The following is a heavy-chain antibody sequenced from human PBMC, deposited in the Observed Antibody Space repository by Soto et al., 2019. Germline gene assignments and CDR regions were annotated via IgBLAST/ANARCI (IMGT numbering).Heavy chain of an antibody. Sequence: EVQLVESGGGLVKPGGSLRLSCAASGFSLSTAWMSWVRQAPGKGLEWVGRIKTATEGGTTNFAAPVKGRFTISRDDSKNMLYLQMNSLKTDDTAVYYCSTWGGYWGQGTLVTVSS. V-gene: IGHV3-15*06. CDR2: IKTATEGGTT. CDR3: STWGGY. D-gene: IGHD3-16*01. J-gene: IGHJ4*02. CDR1: GFSLSTAW.